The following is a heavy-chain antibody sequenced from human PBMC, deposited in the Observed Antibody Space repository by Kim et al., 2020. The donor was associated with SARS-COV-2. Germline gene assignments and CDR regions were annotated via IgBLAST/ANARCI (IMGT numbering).Heavy chain of an antibody. CDR1: GGSISSSNW. D-gene: IGHD6-13*01. CDR2: IYHSGST. J-gene: IGHJ3*02. CDR3: ARVTAAAPDAFDI. V-gene: IGHV4-4*02. Sequence: SETLSLTCAVSGGSISSSNWWSWVRQPPGKGLEWIGEIYHSGSTNYNPSLKSRVTISVDKSKNQFSLKLSSVTAADTAVYYCARVTAAAPDAFDIWGQGTMVTVSS.